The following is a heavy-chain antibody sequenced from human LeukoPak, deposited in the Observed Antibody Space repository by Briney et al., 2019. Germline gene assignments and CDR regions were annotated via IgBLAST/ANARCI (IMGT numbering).Heavy chain of an antibody. CDR3: ASPNPNSPITIFGVVDAFDI. D-gene: IGHD3-3*01. CDR2: ISSSSSTI. CDR1: GFTFSSYS. V-gene: IGHV3-48*01. Sequence: GGSLRLSCAASGFTFSSYSMNWVHQAPGKGLEWVSYISSSSSTIYYADSVKGRFTISRDNAKNSLYLRMNSLRAEDTAVYYCASPNPNSPITIFGVVDAFDIWGQGTMVTVSS. J-gene: IGHJ3*02.